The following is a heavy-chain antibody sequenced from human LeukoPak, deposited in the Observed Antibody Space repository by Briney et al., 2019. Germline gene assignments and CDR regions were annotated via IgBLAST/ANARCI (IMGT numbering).Heavy chain of an antibody. V-gene: IGHV3-48*03. Sequence: PGGSQRLFCAASGLTFISYEMNWVRQDTGKGGEWVSYISSSGSTIYYADSVKDRFTNSRDNAKNSLYLQMNSRRAEDTAVYYCARDGPGYGMDVWGQGTTVTVSS. CDR1: GLTFISYE. CDR3: ARDGPGYGMDV. J-gene: IGHJ6*02. CDR2: ISSSGSTI. D-gene: IGHD2-8*02.